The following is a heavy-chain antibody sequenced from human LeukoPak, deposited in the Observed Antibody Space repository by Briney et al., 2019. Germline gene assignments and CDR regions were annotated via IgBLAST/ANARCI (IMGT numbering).Heavy chain of an antibody. J-gene: IGHJ6*03. Sequence: PGGSLRLSCAASGFTFSSYARSWIRQPPGKGLEWIGEVDHSGSPNYNPSLKSRVTISADTSKSHFSLRLTSVTAADTAVYYCAKVRRVQYYFHFMDVWDNGTTVIVSS. CDR3: AKVRRVQYYFHFMDV. CDR1: GFTFSSYA. V-gene: IGHV4-34*01. CDR2: VDHSGSP.